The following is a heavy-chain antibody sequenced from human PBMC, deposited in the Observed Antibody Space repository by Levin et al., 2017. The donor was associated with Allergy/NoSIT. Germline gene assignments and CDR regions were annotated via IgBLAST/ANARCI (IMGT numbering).Heavy chain of an antibody. Sequence: VASVKVSCKTSGYTFTAFHVHWVRQAPGQGLEWMGRINPNSGGTDYARKFQGRVNMTRDMSIRTVYLELATLRSDDTAVFFCVRRGGSTWDLDYWGQGTLVTVSS. D-gene: IGHD6-13*01. CDR1: GYTFTAFH. CDR3: VRRGGSTWDLDY. V-gene: IGHV1-2*06. CDR2: INPNSGGT. J-gene: IGHJ4*02.